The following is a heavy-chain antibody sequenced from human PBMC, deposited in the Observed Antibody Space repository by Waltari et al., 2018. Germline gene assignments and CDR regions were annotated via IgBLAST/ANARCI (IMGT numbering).Heavy chain of an antibody. CDR1: GFTFSSYS. CDR2: ISSSSSYI. CDR3: ARESGSFRI. J-gene: IGHJ4*02. V-gene: IGHV3-21*01. Sequence: EVQLVESGGGLVKPGGSLRLSCAASGFTFSSYSMNWVRQAPGKGLEWVSSISSSSSYIDYADSVKGRFTISRDNAKNSLYLQMNSLRAEDTAVYYCARESGSFRIWGQGTLVTVSS. D-gene: IGHD1-26*01.